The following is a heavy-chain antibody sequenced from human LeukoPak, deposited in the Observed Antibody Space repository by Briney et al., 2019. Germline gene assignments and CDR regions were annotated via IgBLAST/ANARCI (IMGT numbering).Heavy chain of an antibody. V-gene: IGHV3-30*18. D-gene: IGHD2-2*01. Sequence: GGSLRLSCAASGFTFSSYAMSWVRQAPGKGLEWVAVISYDGSNEYYADSVKGRFTISRDNSKNTLYLQMNSLRAEDTAVYYCAKGLVVVPAAYFDNWGQGILVTVSS. J-gene: IGHJ4*02. CDR3: AKGLVVVPAAYFDN. CDR1: GFTFSSYA. CDR2: ISYDGSNE.